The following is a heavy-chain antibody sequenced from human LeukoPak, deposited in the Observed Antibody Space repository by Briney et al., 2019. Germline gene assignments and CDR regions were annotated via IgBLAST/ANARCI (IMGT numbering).Heavy chain of an antibody. CDR1: GYTFTSYD. J-gene: IGHJ5*02. V-gene: IGHV1-8*01. Sequence: ASVKVSCKASGYTFTSYDINWVRQATGQGLEWMGWMNPNSGNTGYAQKFQGRVTMTRNTSISTAYMELSSLRSEDTAVYYCARGSRRGITMIVVAPRWFDPWGQGTLVTVSS. CDR2: MNPNSGNT. D-gene: IGHD3-22*01. CDR3: ARGSRRGITMIVVAPRWFDP.